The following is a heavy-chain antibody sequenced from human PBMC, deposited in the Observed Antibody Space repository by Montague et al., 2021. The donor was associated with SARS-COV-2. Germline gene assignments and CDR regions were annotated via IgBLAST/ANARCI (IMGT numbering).Heavy chain of an antibody. CDR2: LEKKKST. D-gene: IGHD3-3*01. Sequence: SETLSLTCNVSGVVEHRRRSEEHTFEHQSRTDLVCRLRLEKKKSTSYNPSLKSRVTISIDTSKNHFSLRVNSVTAADSAVYFCARRPGASYYVFWSGGFDIGGQGTMVTVS. J-gene: IGHJ3*02. V-gene: IGHV4-39*01. CDR1: GVVEHRRRSE. CDR3: ARRPGASYYVFWSGGFDI.